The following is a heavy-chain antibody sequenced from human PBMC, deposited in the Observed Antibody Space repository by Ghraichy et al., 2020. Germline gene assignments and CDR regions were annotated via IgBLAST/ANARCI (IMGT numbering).Heavy chain of an antibody. CDR3: ARYYSNFATARY. Sequence: SETLSLTCTVSGGSISSSSYYWGWIRQPPGKGLEWIGSIYYSGSTYYNPSLKSRVTISVDTSKNQFSLKLSSVTAADTAVYYCARYYSNFATARYWGQGTLVTVSS. CDR1: GGSISSSSYY. CDR2: IYYSGST. J-gene: IGHJ4*02. D-gene: IGHD4-11*01. V-gene: IGHV4-39*01.